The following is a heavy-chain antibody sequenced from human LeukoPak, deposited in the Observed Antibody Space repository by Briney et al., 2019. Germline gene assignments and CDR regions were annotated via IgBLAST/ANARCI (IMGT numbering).Heavy chain of an antibody. CDR2: IYYSGST. CDR3: ARDGGYSSGWYAKALFDY. V-gene: IGHV4-59*01. Sequence: SETLSLTCTVSGGSISSYYWSWIRQPPGKGLEWIGYIYYSGSTNYNPSLKSRVTISVDTSKNQFSLKLSSVTAADTAVYYCARDGGYSSGWYAKALFDYWGQGTLVTVSS. J-gene: IGHJ4*02. CDR1: GGSISSYY. D-gene: IGHD6-19*01.